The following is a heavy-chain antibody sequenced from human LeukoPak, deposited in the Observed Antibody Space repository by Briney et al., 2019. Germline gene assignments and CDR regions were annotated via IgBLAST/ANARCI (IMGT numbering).Heavy chain of an antibody. CDR2: INHSGIT. CDR1: GDSFNSYY. CDR3: ARERASNNYDNWLDP. D-gene: IGHD4-11*01. J-gene: IGHJ5*02. Sequence: SETLSLTCAVYGDSFNSYYWSWIRQPPGKGLEWIGEINHSGITNYNPSLKSRVTISVDTSTNHFFLRLSPVTAADTAVYYCARERASNNYDNWLDPWGQGILDTVSS. V-gene: IGHV4-34*01.